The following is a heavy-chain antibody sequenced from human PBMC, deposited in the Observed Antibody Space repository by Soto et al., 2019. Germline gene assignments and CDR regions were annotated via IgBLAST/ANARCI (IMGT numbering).Heavy chain of an antibody. CDR2: ISAYNGNT. Sequence: GASVKVSCKASGYTFTSYGISWVRQAPGQGLEWMGWISAYNGNTNYAQKLQGRVTMTTDTSTSTAYMELRSLRSDDTAVYYCARVVGYYYDSSRDAFDIWGRGTMVTVSS. CDR3: ARVVGYYYDSSRDAFDI. D-gene: IGHD3-22*01. CDR1: GYTFTSYG. V-gene: IGHV1-18*04. J-gene: IGHJ3*02.